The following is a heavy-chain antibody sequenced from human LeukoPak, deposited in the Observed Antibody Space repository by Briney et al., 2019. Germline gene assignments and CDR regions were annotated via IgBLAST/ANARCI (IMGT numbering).Heavy chain of an antibody. CDR3: ARTVPMVGATPSHHFDY. CDR2: IYHSGNT. Sequence: SETLSLTCTVSGGSVSSGVYYWSWIRQPPGKGLEWIGYIYHSGNTYYNPSLTSRVTISVDRSKNQFSLKLSSVTAADTAVYYCARTVPMVGATPSHHFDYWGQGTLVTVSS. J-gene: IGHJ4*02. CDR1: GGSVSSGVYY. D-gene: IGHD1-26*01. V-gene: IGHV4-30-2*01.